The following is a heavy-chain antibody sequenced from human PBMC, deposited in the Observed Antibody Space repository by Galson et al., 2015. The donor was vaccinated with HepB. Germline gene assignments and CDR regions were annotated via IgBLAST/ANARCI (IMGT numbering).Heavy chain of an antibody. D-gene: IGHD1-26*01. Sequence: SLRLSCAASGFTFSSYAMSWVRQAPGKGLEWVSTISGSGGSTYSADSVKGRFTISRDNSKKMLFLQMNSLRAEDTAVYYCAKVRSYGVDHDALDIWGQGTMVTVSS. CDR3: AKVRSYGVDHDALDI. J-gene: IGHJ3*02. CDR2: ISGSGGST. CDR1: GFTFSSYA. V-gene: IGHV3-23*01.